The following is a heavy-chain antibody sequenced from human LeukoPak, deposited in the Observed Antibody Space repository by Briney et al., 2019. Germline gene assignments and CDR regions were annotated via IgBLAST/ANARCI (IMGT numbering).Heavy chain of an antibody. CDR3: ARGIVVVVTATRFDP. CDR1: GASISSGGYS. V-gene: IGHV4-30-2*01. D-gene: IGHD2-15*01. CDR2: IYHSGST. Sequence: SETLSLTCAVSGASISSGGYSWSWIRQPPGKGLEWIGYIYHSGSTYYNPSLKSRVTISVDRSKNQFSLKLSSVTAADTAVYYCARGIVVVVTATRFDPWGQGTLVTVSS. J-gene: IGHJ5*02.